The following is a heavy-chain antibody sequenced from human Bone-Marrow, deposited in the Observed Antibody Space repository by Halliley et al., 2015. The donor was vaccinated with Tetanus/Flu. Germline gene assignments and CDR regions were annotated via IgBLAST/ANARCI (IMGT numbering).Heavy chain of an antibody. V-gene: IGHV1-69*02. D-gene: IGHD4-17*01. J-gene: IGHJ6*02. CDR2: IIPFLDKS. CDR3: ASGHSYGPPYYYSMDV. Sequence: GRIIPFLDKSNYAQSLQGRVPITADTSTSIVYMELSSLRSDDTAVYFCASGHSYGPPYYYSMDVWGQGTTVTVSS.